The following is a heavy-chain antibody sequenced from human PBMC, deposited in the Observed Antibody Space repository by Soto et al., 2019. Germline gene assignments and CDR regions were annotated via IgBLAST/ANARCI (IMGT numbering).Heavy chain of an antibody. D-gene: IGHD1-1*01. J-gene: IGHJ5*02. V-gene: IGHV1-58*01. CDR3: EASELERGWLAP. Sequence: QMQLVQSGPEVKKPGTSVKVSCKASGFTFTSSAVQWVRQARGQRLEWIGWIVVGSGDTNYAQKCQDTVTITRDMCTSTADMELISLRSVDTAVYYGEASELERGWLAPWGQGTLVTVS. CDR1: GFTFTSSA. CDR2: IVVGSGDT.